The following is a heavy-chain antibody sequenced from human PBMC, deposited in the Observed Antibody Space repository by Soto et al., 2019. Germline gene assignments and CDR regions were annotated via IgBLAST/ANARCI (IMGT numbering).Heavy chain of an antibody. V-gene: IGHV1-8*01. CDR2: INPESRYT. CDR3: ARFVRHQLPAIDF. Sequence: QVQLVQSGAEVKEPGASVRVSCKPSGYTFTSYDINWVRQATGQGLEWVGWINPESRYTGDAQTFQGRVTMTGDPSITTAYMELTSLRSEYTAVYYCARFVRHQLPAIDFWGQGTLLTVSS. CDR1: GYTFTSYD. D-gene: IGHD2-2*01. J-gene: IGHJ4*02.